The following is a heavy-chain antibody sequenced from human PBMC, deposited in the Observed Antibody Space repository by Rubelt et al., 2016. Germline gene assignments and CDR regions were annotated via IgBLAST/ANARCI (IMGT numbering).Heavy chain of an antibody. CDR2: ISGSGGTT. J-gene: IGHJ4*02. Sequence: TSYAMSWVRQAPGKGLEWVSGISGSGGTTYYADSVKGRITISRDNSKNTVYLQMNSLRAEDTAVYYCARGGEFCSSTSCYEWDYWGQGTLVTVSS. D-gene: IGHD2-2*01. V-gene: IGHV3-23*01. CDR1: TSYA. CDR3: ARGGEFCSSTSCYEWDY.